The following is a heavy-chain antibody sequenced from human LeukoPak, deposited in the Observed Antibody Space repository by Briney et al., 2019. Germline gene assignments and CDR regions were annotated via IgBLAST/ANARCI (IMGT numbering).Heavy chain of an antibody. CDR2: IYPGDSDT. J-gene: IGHJ6*04. D-gene: IGHD6-13*01. V-gene: IGHV5-51*01. Sequence: PGESLKISCKGSGYSFSNYWIGWVRQMPGKGLEWMGIIYPGDSDTRYSPSFQGQVTISVDKSISTAYLQWSSLKASGTAMYYCARPSAAGSYYSGMDVWGKGTTVTVSS. CDR3: ARPSAAGSYYSGMDV. CDR1: GYSFSNYW.